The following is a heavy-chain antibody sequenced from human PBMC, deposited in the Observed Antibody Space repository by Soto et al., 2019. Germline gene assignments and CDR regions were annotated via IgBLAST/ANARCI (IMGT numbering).Heavy chain of an antibody. CDR1: GYTFTNYG. CDR3: ARGPDPTYFDY. J-gene: IGHJ4*02. Sequence: QVQLVHSGGEVAKPGASVKVSCKASGYTFTNYGINWVRQAPGLGLEWMGWINVYNGKTNYAPKFPARLTMTTDTSTNSVYMELRSLRSDDTAVYYCARGPDPTYFDYWGQGTLVIVSS. CDR2: INVYNGKT. V-gene: IGHV1-18*01.